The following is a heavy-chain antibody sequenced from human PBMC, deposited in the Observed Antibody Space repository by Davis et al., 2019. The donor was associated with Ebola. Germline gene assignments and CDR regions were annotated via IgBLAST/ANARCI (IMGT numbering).Heavy chain of an antibody. CDR1: GGSISGYY. D-gene: IGHD5-12*01. CDR3: ARGGKYSGYDYDY. Sequence: PAETLSLTCTVSGGSISGYYWSWIRQPPGKGLEWIGYIYYSGSTNYNPSLKSRVTISVDTSKNQFSLKLSSVTAADTAVYYCARGGKYSGYDYDYWGQGTLVTVSS. J-gene: IGHJ4*02. CDR2: IYYSGST. V-gene: IGHV4-59*01.